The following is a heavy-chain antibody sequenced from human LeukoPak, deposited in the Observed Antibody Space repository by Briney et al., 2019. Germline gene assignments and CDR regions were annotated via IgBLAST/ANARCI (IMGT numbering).Heavy chain of an antibody. CDR3: ARGRSVGTTKDHAFDF. D-gene: IGHD1-26*01. Sequence: GGSLRLSCAASGFTVSSNYMSWVRQAPGKGLEWVSVFYSGGGTYYADSVKGRFTISRDNSKNTSYLQMNSLRAEDTAVYFCARGRSVGTTKDHAFDFWGQGTMITVSS. J-gene: IGHJ3*01. CDR1: GFTVSSNY. CDR2: FYSGGGT. V-gene: IGHV3-53*01.